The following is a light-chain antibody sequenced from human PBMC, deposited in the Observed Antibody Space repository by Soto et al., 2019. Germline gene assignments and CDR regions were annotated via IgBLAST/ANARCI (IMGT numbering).Light chain of an antibody. CDR2: DAS. V-gene: IGKV3D-20*01. CDR1: QSVSSSY. Sequence: EIVLTQSPATLSLSPGERATLSCGASQSVSSSYVAWYQQKPGLAPRLLIYDASSRATGIPDRFSGSGSGTDFSLTISRLEPEDFAVYYCQQYCSSPYTFGQGTKLEIK. CDR3: QQYCSSPYT. J-gene: IGKJ2*01.